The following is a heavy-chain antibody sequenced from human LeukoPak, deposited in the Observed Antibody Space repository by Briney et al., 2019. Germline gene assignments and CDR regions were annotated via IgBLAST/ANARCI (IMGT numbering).Heavy chain of an antibody. D-gene: IGHD3-22*01. CDR3: ARDPTYYYDSSGYREGYYFDY. CDR2: IIPIFGTA. CDR1: GGTFSSYA. Sequence: SVKVSCKASGGTFSSYAISWVRQAPGQGLEWMGGIIPIFGTANYAQKFQGRVTITTDESTSTAYIELSSLRSEDTAVYYCARDPTYYYDSSGYREGYYFDYWGQGTLVTVSS. J-gene: IGHJ4*02. V-gene: IGHV1-69*05.